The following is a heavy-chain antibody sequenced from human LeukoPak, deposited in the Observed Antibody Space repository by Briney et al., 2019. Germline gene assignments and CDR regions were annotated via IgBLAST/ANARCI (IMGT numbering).Heavy chain of an antibody. CDR3: ARHILARYTYSYDGMDV. CDR2: IYPGDSDT. Sequence: PGESLKISCKASGYTFTNYWIGWVRQMPGKGLEWMGIIYPGDSDTRYSPSFQGQITISADKSINTAYLQWSSLKASDTAMYYCARHILARYTYSYDGMDVWGQGTTVTVSS. V-gene: IGHV5-51*01. J-gene: IGHJ6*02. CDR1: GYTFTNYW. D-gene: IGHD5-18*01.